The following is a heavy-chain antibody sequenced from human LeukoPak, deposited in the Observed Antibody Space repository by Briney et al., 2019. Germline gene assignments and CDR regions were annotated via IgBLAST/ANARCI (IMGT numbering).Heavy chain of an antibody. CDR1: GYRFTDYN. V-gene: IGHV1-69-2*01. Sequence: ASVKVSCKVSGYRFTDYNMHWVQQAPGKGPEWMGLVDPESGETVYAQRFQGRLTITAETSTDTSFLELTSLSSEDTAVYYCARAPSLGYCSSTSCHGAFDIWGQGTMVTVSS. D-gene: IGHD2-2*01. CDR3: ARAPSLGYCSSTSCHGAFDI. J-gene: IGHJ3*02. CDR2: VDPESGET.